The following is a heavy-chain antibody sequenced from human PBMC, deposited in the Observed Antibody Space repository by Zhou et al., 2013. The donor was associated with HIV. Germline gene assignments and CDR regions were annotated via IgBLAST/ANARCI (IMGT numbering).Heavy chain of an antibody. J-gene: IGHJ6*02. CDR2: IIPLLGTT. Sequence: QVRLLQSGAEVKSPGSSVKVPCLTSGYTFNRFPINWLRQVPGQGLEWMGVIIPLLGTTDYAQKFQGRVTISTGASATTAYMELRNLTSDDTALYFCAREAYDDTSHQFLVDYFYAMDVWGQGTVVLVSS. CDR3: AREAYDDTSHQFLVDYFYAMDV. D-gene: IGHD3-22*01. V-gene: IGHV1-69*16. CDR1: GYTFNRFP.